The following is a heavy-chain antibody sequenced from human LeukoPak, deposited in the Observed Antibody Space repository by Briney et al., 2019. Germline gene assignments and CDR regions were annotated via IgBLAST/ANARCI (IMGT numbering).Heavy chain of an antibody. CDR2: VSSSSSYI. J-gene: IGHJ4*02. Sequence: GGSLRLSRAASGFTFSSYSMNWVRQAPGKGLEWVSSVSSSSSYIYYADSVKGRFTISRDNAKNSLYLQMNSLRAEDTAVYYCARVIAAAGIDYWGQGTLVTVSS. CDR3: ARVIAAAGIDY. D-gene: IGHD6-13*01. CDR1: GFTFSSYS. V-gene: IGHV3-21*01.